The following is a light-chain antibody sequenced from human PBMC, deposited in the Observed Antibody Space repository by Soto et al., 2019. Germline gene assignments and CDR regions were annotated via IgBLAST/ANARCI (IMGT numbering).Light chain of an antibody. J-gene: IGKJ2*01. CDR2: GAS. Sequence: EIVMTQSPATLSVSPGERVTLSCRASQSVSSNLAWYQQKPGQAPRLLIYGASTRATVIPVRFSGSGSGTEFTLTISSLQSEDFAVYFCQQYNNWPPYTFGQGTKLEIK. CDR3: QQYNNWPPYT. V-gene: IGKV3-15*01. CDR1: QSVSSN.